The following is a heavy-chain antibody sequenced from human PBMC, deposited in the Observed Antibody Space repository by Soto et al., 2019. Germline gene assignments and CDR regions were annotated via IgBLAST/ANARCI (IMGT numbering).Heavy chain of an antibody. CDR1: GYMFTTYG. J-gene: IGHJ4*02. CDR2: VSAYNGNK. V-gene: IGHV1-18*04. D-gene: IGHD6-6*01. Sequence: ASVKVSFKASGYMFTTYGISWVRRVPGQGLEWMAWVSAYNGNKKYAQKFQDRITMTIDTSTSTVSMEFRSLTPDDTAIYYCARTGGGMAARPLEYWGQGTLVTVSS. CDR3: ARTGGGMAARPLEY.